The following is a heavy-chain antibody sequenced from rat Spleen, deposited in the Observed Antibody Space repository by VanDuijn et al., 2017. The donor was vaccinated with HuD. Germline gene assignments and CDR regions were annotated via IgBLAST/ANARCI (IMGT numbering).Heavy chain of an antibody. CDR3: ARWTYYGYNVLFDY. J-gene: IGHJ2*01. CDR1: GYSITSNY. Sequence: EVQLQESGPGLVKPSQSLSLTCSVTGYSITSNYWGWVRKFPGNKLEWMGYINSAGSTNYNPSLKSRISITRDTSKNQFFLQLNSVTTEDAATYYCARWTYYGYNVLFDYWGQGVMVTVSS. D-gene: IGHD1-9*01. CDR2: INSAGST. V-gene: IGHV3-3*01.